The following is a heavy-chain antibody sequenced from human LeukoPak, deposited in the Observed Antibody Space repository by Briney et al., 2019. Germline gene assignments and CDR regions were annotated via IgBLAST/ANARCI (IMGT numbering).Heavy chain of an antibody. Sequence: GGSLRLSCAASGFTFSSYAMSWVRQAPGKGLEWVSAISGSGGSTYYADSVKGRFTISRDNSKNTLYLQMNSLRAEDTAVYYCAKDPNKKQQRVEYFQHWGQGTLVTVSS. CDR2: ISGSGGST. CDR3: AKDPNKKQQRVEYFQH. D-gene: IGHD6-13*01. V-gene: IGHV3-23*01. J-gene: IGHJ1*01. CDR1: GFTFSSYA.